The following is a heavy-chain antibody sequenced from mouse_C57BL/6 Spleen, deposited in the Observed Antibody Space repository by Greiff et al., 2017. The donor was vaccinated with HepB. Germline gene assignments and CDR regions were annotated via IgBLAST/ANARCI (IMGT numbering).Heavy chain of an antibody. CDR2: INYDGSST. V-gene: IGHV5-16*01. Sequence: EVKLVESEGGLVQPGSSMKLSCTASGFTFSDYYMAWVRQVPEKGLEWVANINYDGSSTYYLDSLKSRFIISRDNAKNILYLQMSSLKSEDTATYYCARDGLRGWYFDVWGTGTTVTVSS. CDR3: ARDGLRGWYFDV. D-gene: IGHD1-1*01. CDR1: GFTFSDYY. J-gene: IGHJ1*03.